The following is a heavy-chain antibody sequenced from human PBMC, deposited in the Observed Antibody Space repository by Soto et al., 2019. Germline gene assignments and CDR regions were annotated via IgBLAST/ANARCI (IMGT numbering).Heavy chain of an antibody. CDR3: ARGSPGVVAATPLLSFDY. CDR2: INHSGST. V-gene: IGHV4-34*01. J-gene: IGHJ4*02. Sequence: SETLSLTCAVYGGSFSGYYWSWIRQPPGKGLEWIGEINHSGSTNYNPSLKSRVTISVDTSKNQCSLKLSSVTAADTAVYYCARGSPGVVAATPLLSFDYWGQGTLVTVSS. D-gene: IGHD2-15*01. CDR1: GGSFSGYY.